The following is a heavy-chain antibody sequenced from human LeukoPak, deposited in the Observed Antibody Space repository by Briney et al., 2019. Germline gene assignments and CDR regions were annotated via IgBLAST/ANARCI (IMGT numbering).Heavy chain of an antibody. V-gene: IGHV3-23*01. Sequence: GGSLRLSCAASGFTFSSYAMSWVRQAPAKGLEWVSAISGSGGSTYYADSVKGRFTISRDNSKNTLYLQMNSLRAEDTAVYYCAKDIPDCGGDRYPFGFDYWGQGTLVTVSS. CDR1: GFTFSSYA. CDR2: ISGSGGST. J-gene: IGHJ4*02. CDR3: AKDIPDCGGDRYPFGFDY. D-gene: IGHD2-21*01.